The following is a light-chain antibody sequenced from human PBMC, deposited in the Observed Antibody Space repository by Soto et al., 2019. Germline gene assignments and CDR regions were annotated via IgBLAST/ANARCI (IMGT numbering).Light chain of an antibody. Sequence: ERVMTQSPASLSLSPGERASLSCRGSQSVSSKLAWYRQRPGQAPRLVIYDTSTRATGVPARFSGSGSGTEFTLTISSLQSEDFGVYYCQQYNDWFSITFGQGTKVDIK. CDR1: QSVSSK. CDR2: DTS. J-gene: IGKJ1*01. CDR3: QQYNDWFSIT. V-gene: IGKV3-15*01.